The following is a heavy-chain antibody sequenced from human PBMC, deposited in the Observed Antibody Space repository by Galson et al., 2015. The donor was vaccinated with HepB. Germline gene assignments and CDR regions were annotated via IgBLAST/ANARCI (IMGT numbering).Heavy chain of an antibody. CDR2: IWYDGSNK. Sequence: SLRLSCAASGFTFSSYGMHWVRQAPGKGLEWVAVIWYDGSNKYYADSVKGRFTISRDNSKNTLYLQMNSLRAEDTAVYYCARTKIRTTGKRVLYYYYGMDVWGQGTTVTVSS. J-gene: IGHJ6*02. D-gene: IGHD1-1*01. CDR3: ARTKIRTTGKRVLYYYYGMDV. V-gene: IGHV3-33*01. CDR1: GFTFSSYG.